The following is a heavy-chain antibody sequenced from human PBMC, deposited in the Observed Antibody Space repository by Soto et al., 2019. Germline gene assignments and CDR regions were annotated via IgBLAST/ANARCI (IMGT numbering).Heavy chain of an antibody. V-gene: IGHV4-4*07. CDR2: IYGSGST. D-gene: IGHD3-3*01. CDR1: GGAIGSHY. CDR3: ARGQRFSDWFDP. J-gene: IGHJ5*02. Sequence: SETLSLTCTISGGAIGSHYWTWIRQPAGKGLEWIGRIYGSGSTKYNPSLQSRVTMSLDTSKNQFSLRLESVTAADTAVYYCARGQRFSDWFDPWGQGTLVTVSS.